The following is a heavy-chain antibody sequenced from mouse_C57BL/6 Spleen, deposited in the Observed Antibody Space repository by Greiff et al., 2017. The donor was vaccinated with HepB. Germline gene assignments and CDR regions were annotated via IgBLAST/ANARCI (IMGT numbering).Heavy chain of an antibody. Sequence: VHLVESGPGLVQPSQSLSITCTVSGFSFTSYGIHWVRQSPGKGLEWLGVIWSGGSTDYNAAFISRLSISKDNSKSQVFFKMNSLQAYDTAIYYCARDYGLDYWGQGTTLTVSS. CDR1: GFSFTSYG. D-gene: IGHD1-1*01. V-gene: IGHV2-2*01. CDR2: IWSGGST. J-gene: IGHJ2*01. CDR3: ARDYGLDY.